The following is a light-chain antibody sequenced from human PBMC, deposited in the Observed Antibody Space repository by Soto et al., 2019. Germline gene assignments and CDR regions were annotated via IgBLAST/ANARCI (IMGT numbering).Light chain of an antibody. J-gene: IGKJ4*01. V-gene: IGKV1-5*03. CDR2: KAS. Sequence: DIQMTQSPSTLSASVGERVTFTCRASQSISNWLAWYQQKPGKAPKLLIYKASTLESGVPSRFSGSGSGTEFTLTISSLQADDFAIYYCQQYNGYRLAFGGGTKVDIK. CDR3: QQYNGYRLA. CDR1: QSISNW.